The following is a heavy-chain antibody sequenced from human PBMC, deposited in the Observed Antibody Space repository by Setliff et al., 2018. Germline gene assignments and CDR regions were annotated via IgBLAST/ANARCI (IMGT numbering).Heavy chain of an antibody. D-gene: IGHD2-15*01. V-gene: IGHV4-39*01. Sequence: PSETLSLTCTVSGDSVSNSGFFWGWLRQAPGKGLEWIGNIYDSGSSNYNASLKSRLIITRDTSKSQISLKLTSVTAADTAVYYCGRGFSRIEGWGNWFDPWGQGILVTVSS. CDR2: IYDSGSS. CDR1: GDSVSNSGFF. CDR3: GRGFSRIEGWGNWFDP. J-gene: IGHJ5*02.